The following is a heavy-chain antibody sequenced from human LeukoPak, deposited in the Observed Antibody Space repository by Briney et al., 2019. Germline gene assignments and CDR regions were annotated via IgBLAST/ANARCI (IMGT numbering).Heavy chain of an antibody. D-gene: IGHD6-19*01. CDR1: GFTFSSYS. CDR2: ISSSSSYI. CDR3: ARDYREQWLLRSIDY. J-gene: IGHJ4*02. Sequence: TGGSLRLSCAASGFTFSSYSMNWVRQAPGKGLEWVSSISSSSSYIYYGDSVKGRFTISRDNAKNSLYLQMNSLRAEDTAVYYCARDYREQWLLRSIDYWGQGTLVTVSS. V-gene: IGHV3-21*01.